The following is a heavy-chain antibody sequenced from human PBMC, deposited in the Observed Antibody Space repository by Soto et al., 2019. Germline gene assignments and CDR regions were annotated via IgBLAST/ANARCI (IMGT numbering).Heavy chain of an antibody. CDR1: GFTFSSYA. J-gene: IGHJ6*01. D-gene: IGHD4-17*01. CDR2: ISYDGSNK. CDR3: ARDTVTDYGGNSYYYYGMDV. V-gene: IGHV3-30-3*01. Sequence: QVQLVESGGGVVQPGRSLRLSCAASGFTFSSYAMHWVRQAPGKGLEWVAVISYDGSNKYYADSVKGRFTISRDNSKNTLYLQMNSLRAEDTAVYYCARDTVTDYGGNSYYYYGMDVWGKGPRSPSPQ.